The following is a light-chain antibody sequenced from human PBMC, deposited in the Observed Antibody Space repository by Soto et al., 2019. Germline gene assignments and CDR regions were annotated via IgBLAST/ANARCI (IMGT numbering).Light chain of an antibody. V-gene: IGLV2-8*01. CDR1: SSDVGGYGY. CDR3: SSYAGINTDVV. J-gene: IGLJ2*01. CDR2: EVT. Sequence: QSALTQPPSASGSPGQSVTISCTGTSSDVGGYGYVSWYQQHPGKAPKLMIFEVTKRASGVPNRFSGSKSGNTASLTVSGLQAEDEADYYCSSYAGINTDVVFGGGTNLTGL.